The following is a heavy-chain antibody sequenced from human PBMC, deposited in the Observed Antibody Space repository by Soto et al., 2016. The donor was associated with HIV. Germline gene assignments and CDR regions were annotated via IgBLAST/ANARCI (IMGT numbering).Heavy chain of an antibody. CDR1: GFTVSSNY. CDR3: ARIDGSSWSLPFDY. CDR2: IYGGGST. J-gene: IGHJ4*02. D-gene: IGHD6-13*01. Sequence: EVQLVETGGGLIQPGGSLRLSCAASGFTVSSNYMSWVRQAPGKGLEWVSVIYGGGSTYYADSIKGRFIISRDNSKNTLYLQMSSLRAEDTAVYYCARIDGSSWSLPFDYWGQGTLVTVSS. V-gene: IGHV3-53*02.